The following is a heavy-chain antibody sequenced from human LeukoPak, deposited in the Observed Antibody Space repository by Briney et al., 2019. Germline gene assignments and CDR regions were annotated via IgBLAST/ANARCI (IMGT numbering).Heavy chain of an antibody. CDR3: ARDTPYNWNGMGRRHYYMDV. J-gene: IGHJ6*03. CDR1: GGTFSSYA. V-gene: IGHV1-69*05. Sequence: ASVKVSCKASGGTFSSYAISWVRQAPGQGLEWMGRIIPIFGTANYAQKFQGRVTITTDESTSTAYMELSSLRSEDTAVYYCARDTPYNWNGMGRRHYYMDVWGKGTTVTVSS. D-gene: IGHD1-20*01. CDR2: IIPIFGTA.